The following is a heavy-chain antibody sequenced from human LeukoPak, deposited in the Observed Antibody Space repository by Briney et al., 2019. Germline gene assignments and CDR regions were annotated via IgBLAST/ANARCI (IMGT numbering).Heavy chain of an antibody. CDR3: AXXXGSYRAGAEYFQH. D-gene: IGHD1-26*01. CDR1: GYSISSGYY. Sequence: SETLSLTCAVSGYSISSGYYWGWIRQSPGKGLEWIGSIYHSGSTYYNPSLKSRVAISVDTSKNHFSLRLSSVTAADTAVYYCAXXXGSYRAGAEYFQHWGRGTLVTVSS. J-gene: IGHJ1*01. CDR2: IYHSGST. V-gene: IGHV4-38-2*01.